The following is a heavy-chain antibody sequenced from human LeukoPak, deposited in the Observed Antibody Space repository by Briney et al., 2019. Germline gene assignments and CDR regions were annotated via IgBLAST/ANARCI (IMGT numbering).Heavy chain of an antibody. CDR1: GYTFTSYG. CDR3: ARGEGSPPSADVGCPNTGYSSGWYMGPDY. D-gene: IGHD6-19*01. V-gene: IGHV1-18*01. Sequence: ASVKVSCKASGYTFTSYGISWVRQAPGQGLEWMGWISAYNGNTNYAQKLQGRVTMTTDTSTSTAYMELRSLRSDDTAVYYCARGEGSPPSADVGCPNTGYSSGWYMGPDYWGQGTLVTVSS. CDR2: ISAYNGNT. J-gene: IGHJ4*02.